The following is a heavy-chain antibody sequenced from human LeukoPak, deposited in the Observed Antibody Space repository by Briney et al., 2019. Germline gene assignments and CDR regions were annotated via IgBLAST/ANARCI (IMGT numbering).Heavy chain of an antibody. CDR1: GGSISSGNW. J-gene: IGHJ4*02. CDR3: TRNGDSSSVVD. V-gene: IGHV4-4*02. D-gene: IGHD2-15*01. Sequence: SGTLSLTCAVSGGSISSGNWWSWIRQPPGKGLEWLGETLHSGDTVYNPPLKSRITISVDNSKNQFSLKLTSATAADTAVYFCTRNGDSSSVVDWGQGTLVTVSS. CDR2: TLHSGDT.